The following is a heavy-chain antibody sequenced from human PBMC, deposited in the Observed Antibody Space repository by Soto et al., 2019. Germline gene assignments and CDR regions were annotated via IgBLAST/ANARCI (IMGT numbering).Heavy chain of an antibody. CDR3: ARRGSELELRVY. CDR2: ISSSGSTI. V-gene: IGHV3-48*04. D-gene: IGHD1-7*01. J-gene: IGHJ4*02. CDR1: GFTFSSYA. Sequence: HPGGSLRLSCAASGFTFSSYAMSWVRQAPGKGLEWVSAISSSGSTIYYADSVKGRFTISRDNAKNSLYLQMNSLRAEDTAVYYCARRGSELELRVYWGQGTLVTVSS.